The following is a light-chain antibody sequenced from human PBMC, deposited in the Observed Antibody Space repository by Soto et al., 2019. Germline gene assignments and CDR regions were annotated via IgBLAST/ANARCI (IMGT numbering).Light chain of an antibody. CDR3: QQYYNWPPLT. CDR2: SAS. V-gene: IGKV3-15*01. CDR1: QTVSTN. J-gene: IGKJ1*01. Sequence: EIVMTQSPVTLSVSPGERATLSCRASQTVSTNLAWYQQKPGQAPRLLIYSASTRATGVPARFSGTGSETEFTLTISSLQSEDFAVYYCQQYYNWPPLTFGQGTKVDIK.